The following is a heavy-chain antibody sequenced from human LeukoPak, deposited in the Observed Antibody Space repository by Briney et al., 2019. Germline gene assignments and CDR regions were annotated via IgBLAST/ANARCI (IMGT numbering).Heavy chain of an antibody. J-gene: IGHJ6*02. Sequence: PSETQSLTCGVSGGSISSTNWWSWVRQPPGQGLEWVSSIGSDDKAHYSESVKGRFAISRDNSKNTLFLQLHNLRLEDTALYYCATDLHDYVAMDLWGQGTTVTVSS. V-gene: IGHV3-53*01. CDR1: GGSISSTNW. CDR3: ATDLHDYVAMDL. CDR2: IGSDDKA. D-gene: IGHD3-10*02.